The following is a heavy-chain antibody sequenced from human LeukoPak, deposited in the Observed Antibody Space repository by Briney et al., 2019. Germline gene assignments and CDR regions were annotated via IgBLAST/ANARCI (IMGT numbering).Heavy chain of an antibody. CDR3: ARGLGVVTAESQQPKPRYFDH. J-gene: IGHJ2*01. Sequence: ASVKVFCKAAGYTSISYCISWWRQAPGQGLEWMGWISGYNGNTNYAQNLQGRVTMTTDTSTSTAYMELRSLRSDDTAVYYCARGLGVVTAESQQPKPRYFDHWGRGTQVTVSS. CDR1: GYTSISYC. V-gene: IGHV1-18*01. D-gene: IGHD2-21*02. CDR2: ISGYNGNT.